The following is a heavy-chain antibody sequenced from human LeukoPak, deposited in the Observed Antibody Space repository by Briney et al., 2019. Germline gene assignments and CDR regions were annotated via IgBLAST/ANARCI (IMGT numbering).Heavy chain of an antibody. Sequence: GGSLRLSCAASGFTFSGYSMNWVRQAPGKGLEWVSSISSSSSYIYYADSVKGRFTISRDNAKNSLYLQMNSLRAEDTAVYYCARASGYSGYDCGYWGQGTLVTVSS. V-gene: IGHV3-21*01. CDR1: GFTFSGYS. J-gene: IGHJ4*02. CDR2: ISSSSSYI. D-gene: IGHD5-12*01. CDR3: ARASGYSGYDCGY.